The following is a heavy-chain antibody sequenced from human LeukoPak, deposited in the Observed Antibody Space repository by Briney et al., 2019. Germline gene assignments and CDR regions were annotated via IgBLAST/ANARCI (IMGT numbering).Heavy chain of an antibody. V-gene: IGHV3-7*03. D-gene: IGHD5-12*01. Sequence: GGSLRLSCGASGFSFSNYWMSWVRQAPGKGLEWVANIKQDGSEKYYVDSVKGRFTISRDNAKNSLYLQMNSLRVEDTAVYYCAKDMTTWGYPPTHYWGQGTLVTVSS. CDR1: GFSFSNYW. CDR3: AKDMTTWGYPPTHY. CDR2: IKQDGSEK. J-gene: IGHJ4*02.